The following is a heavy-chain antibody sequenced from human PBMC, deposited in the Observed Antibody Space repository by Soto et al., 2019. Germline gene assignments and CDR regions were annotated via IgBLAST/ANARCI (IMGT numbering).Heavy chain of an antibody. J-gene: IGHJ6*02. CDR1: GGSISSHY. CDR2: IYYRGST. CDR3: ARDGREASGMDV. D-gene: IGHD1-26*01. Sequence: SSETLSLTCTVSGGSISSHYWSWVRQAPGKGLEWIGHIYYRGSTTYNPSLRSRSTISVDTSNNQFSLKLNPVTTADTAVYYCARDGREASGMDVWGQGTKVTVSS. V-gene: IGHV4-59*11.